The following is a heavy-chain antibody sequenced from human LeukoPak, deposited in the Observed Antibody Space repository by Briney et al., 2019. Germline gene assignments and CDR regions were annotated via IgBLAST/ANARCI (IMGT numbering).Heavy chain of an antibody. J-gene: IGHJ3*02. CDR3: ARGLCGYSSSCDAFDI. D-gene: IGHD6-13*01. CDR2: INPNSGGT. Sequence: ASVKVSCKASGYTFTGYYMHWVRQAPGQGLEWMGWINPNSGGTNYAQKFQGRVTMTRDTSISTAYMELSRLRSDDTAVYYCARGLCGYSSSCDAFDIWGQGTMVTVSS. CDR1: GYTFTGYY. V-gene: IGHV1-2*02.